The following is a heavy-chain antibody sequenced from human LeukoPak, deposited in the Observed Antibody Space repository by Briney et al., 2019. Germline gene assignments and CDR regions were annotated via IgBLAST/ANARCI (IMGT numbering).Heavy chain of an antibody. V-gene: IGHV2-70*11. D-gene: IGHD3-10*01. Sequence: SGPPLMKPTRTLTLTFTFSGFSLSTSGRGVSWIRQPPGKALEWLARIDWDDDKYYSTSLKSRLTISKDTSKNQVVLTMTNMDPVDTATYYCARIRRGWIDYWGQGTLVTVSS. CDR3: ARIRRGWIDY. J-gene: IGHJ4*02. CDR2: IDWDDDK. CDR1: GFSLSTSGRG.